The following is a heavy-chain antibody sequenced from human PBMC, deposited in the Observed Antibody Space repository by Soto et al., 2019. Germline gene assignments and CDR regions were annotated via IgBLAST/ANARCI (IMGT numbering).Heavy chain of an antibody. J-gene: IGHJ5*02. CDR1: GYTFTSYE. CDR2: MTPNSGKT. V-gene: IGHV1-8*01. Sequence: QVQLVQSGAEVKKPGASVKVSCKASGYTFTSYEINWVRQATGQGLEYLGWMTPNSGKTAYVQKFQGRVTMTWDTSITTAYMELSSLRSEDTAVYFCARGIKYGAYSRWFDPWGQGTLVTVSS. CDR3: ARGIKYGAYSRWFDP. D-gene: IGHD4-17*01.